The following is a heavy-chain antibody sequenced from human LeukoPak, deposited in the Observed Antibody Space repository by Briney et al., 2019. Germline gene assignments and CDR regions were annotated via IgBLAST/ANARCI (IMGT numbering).Heavy chain of an antibody. CDR2: ISSSSSTI. CDR1: GFTFSSYS. D-gene: IGHD1-14*01. Sequence: GGSLRLSCAASGFTFSSYSMNWVRQAPGKGLEWVSYISSSSSTIYYADSVKGRFTISRDNAKNSLYLQMNSLRAEDTAVYYCASWARIFDYWGQGTLVTVSS. V-gene: IGHV3-48*04. CDR3: ASWARIFDY. J-gene: IGHJ4*02.